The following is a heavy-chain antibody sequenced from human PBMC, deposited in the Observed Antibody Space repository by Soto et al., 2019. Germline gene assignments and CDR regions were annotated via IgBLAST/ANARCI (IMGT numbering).Heavy chain of an antibody. CDR3: TRMDSGYAIFDD. D-gene: IGHD5-12*01. V-gene: IGHV3-49*03. Sequence: GGSLRLSCSTSGFVFADYGLNWFRQAPGRGLEWVGFIRSVPYGGTTEYAASVKGRFTISVDVSKSIGYLQMNSLQTEDTAVYFCTRMDSGYAIFDDWGQGTLVTVSS. CDR1: GFVFADYG. J-gene: IGHJ4*02. CDR2: IRSVPYGGTT.